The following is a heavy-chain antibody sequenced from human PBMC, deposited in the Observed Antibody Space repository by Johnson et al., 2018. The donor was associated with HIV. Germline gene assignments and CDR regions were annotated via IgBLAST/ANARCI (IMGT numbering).Heavy chain of an antibody. CDR3: AKDWDRSGWYQGSAFDI. V-gene: IGHV3-66*03. CDR1: GFTVSSNY. Sequence: VQLVESGGGLIQPGGSLRLSCAASGFTVSSNYMSWVRQAPGKGLEWVSVIYSGDNTYYADSVKGRFIISRDNSKNTLHLQMNSLRAEDTAVYYCAKDWDRSGWYQGSAFDIWGQGTMVTVSS. CDR2: IYSGDNT. D-gene: IGHD6-19*01. J-gene: IGHJ3*02.